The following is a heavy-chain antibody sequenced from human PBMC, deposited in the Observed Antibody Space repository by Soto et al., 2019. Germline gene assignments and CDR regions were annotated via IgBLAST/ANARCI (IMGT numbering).Heavy chain of an antibody. CDR2: LSGRGVST. J-gene: IGHJ4*02. Sequence: PGGSLRLSCAASGFTFSSYDMNWVRQAPGKGLEWVSALSGRGVSTYYADSVMGRFTISRDNSKNTVYLQMNSLRAEDTAVYYCAKIESRFFYDSTGYYPFDYWGQGTLVTVSS. D-gene: IGHD3-22*01. CDR1: GFTFSSYD. CDR3: AKIESRFFYDSTGYYPFDY. V-gene: IGHV3-23*01.